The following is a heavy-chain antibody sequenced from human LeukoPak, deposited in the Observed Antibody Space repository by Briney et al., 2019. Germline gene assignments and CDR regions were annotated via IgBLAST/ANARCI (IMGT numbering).Heavy chain of an antibody. J-gene: IGHJ4*02. V-gene: IGHV1-2*02. CDR2: INPNSGGT. Sequence: ASVKVSCKASGYTFTGYYIHWVRQAPGQGLEWMGWINPNSGGTNYAQKFQGRVTMTRDTSISTAYMELSRLRSGDTAVYYCARDLATLTAMVDYWGQGTLVTVSS. D-gene: IGHD5-18*01. CDR1: GYTFTGYY. CDR3: ARDLATLTAMVDY.